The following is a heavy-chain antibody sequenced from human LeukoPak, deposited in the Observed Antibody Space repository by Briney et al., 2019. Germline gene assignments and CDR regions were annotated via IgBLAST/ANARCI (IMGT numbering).Heavy chain of an antibody. D-gene: IGHD6-13*01. J-gene: IGHJ4*02. CDR1: GGSFSGYY. Sequence: SETLSLTCAVYGGSFSGYYWSWIRQPPGKGLEWIGEINHSGSTNYNPSHKSRVTISVDTSKNQFSLKLSSVTAADTAVYYCARGAAARDYWGQGTLVTVSS. V-gene: IGHV4-34*01. CDR2: INHSGST. CDR3: ARGAAARDY.